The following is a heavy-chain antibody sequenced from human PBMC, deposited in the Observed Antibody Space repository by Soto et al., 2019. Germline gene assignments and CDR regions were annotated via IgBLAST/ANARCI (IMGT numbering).Heavy chain of an antibody. CDR3: ARLSGRKQWLVPIDY. J-gene: IGHJ4*02. V-gene: IGHV5-10-1*01. CDR2: IDPSDSYT. CDR1: GYSFTSYW. Sequence: PGESLKISCKGSGYSFTSYWISCVRQMPGKGLEWMGRIDPSDSYTNYSPSFQGHVTISADKSISTAYLQWSSLKASDTAMYYCARLSGRKQWLVPIDYWGQGTLVTVSS. D-gene: IGHD6-19*01.